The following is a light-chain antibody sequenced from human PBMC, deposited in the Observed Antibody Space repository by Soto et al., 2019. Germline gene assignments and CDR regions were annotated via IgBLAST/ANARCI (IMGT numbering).Light chain of an antibody. CDR1: QVVSSGY. J-gene: IGKJ4*01. CDR3: QQYGLSRI. V-gene: IGKV3-20*01. Sequence: ENVLTQSPGTLSLSPGERATLSCRASQVVSSGYLAWYQHKPDQAPRLLISGTSTRATGIPDRFSGSGSGTDFTLTITRLEPEDFAVYYCQQYGLSRIFGGGTKVEIK. CDR2: GTS.